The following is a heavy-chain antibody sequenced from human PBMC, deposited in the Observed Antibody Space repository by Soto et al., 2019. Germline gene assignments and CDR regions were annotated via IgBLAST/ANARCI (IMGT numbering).Heavy chain of an antibody. Sequence: EVQLMESGGGLVQPGGSLSLSCAASGFIVNNIFMTWVRQAPGKGLEWLSTISSDDNTYYADSVKGRFTISRDSSKNTLYLQMNSLRAEETAVYHCARDILGGSYDFSHGVQGALVTVSS. D-gene: IGHD3-3*01. CDR2: ISSDDNT. CDR3: ARDILGGSYDFSH. J-gene: IGHJ1*01. V-gene: IGHV3-66*01. CDR1: GFIVNNIF.